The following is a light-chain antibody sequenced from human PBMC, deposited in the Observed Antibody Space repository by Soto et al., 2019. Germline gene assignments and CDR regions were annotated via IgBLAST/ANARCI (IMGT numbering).Light chain of an antibody. CDR3: QQYYTTPFT. V-gene: IGKV4-1*01. CDR2: WAS. Sequence: DIVMTQSPDSLAVSLGESATINCKSSQNVLYSSNNKNYLAWYQQKPGQPPKLLIYWASTRDSGVPDRFSGSGSGTDFTLTISSLQAEDVAVYYCQQYYTTPFTFGPGTKVGIK. CDR1: QNVLYSSNNKNY. J-gene: IGKJ3*01.